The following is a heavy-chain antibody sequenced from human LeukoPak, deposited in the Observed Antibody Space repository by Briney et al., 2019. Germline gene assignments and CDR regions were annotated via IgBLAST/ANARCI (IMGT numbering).Heavy chain of an antibody. V-gene: IGHV3-21*01. CDR2: ISSSSSYI. CDR3: AREGYYDSSGYYLLFDY. D-gene: IGHD3-22*01. J-gene: IGHJ4*02. CDR1: GFTFSSYE. Sequence: GASLRLSCAASGFTFSSYEMNWVRQAPGKGLGWVSSISSSSSYIYYADSVKGRFTISRDNAKNSLYLQMNGLRAEDTAVYYCAREGYYDSSGYYLLFDYWGQGTLVTVSS.